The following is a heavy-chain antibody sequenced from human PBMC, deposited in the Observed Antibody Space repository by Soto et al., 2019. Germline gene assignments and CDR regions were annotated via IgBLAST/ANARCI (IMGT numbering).Heavy chain of an antibody. CDR3: ARAVYGSGSYQFDY. CDR2: IYHSGST. V-gene: IGHV4-4*02. Sequence: SETLSLTCAVSGGSISSSNWWSWVRQPPGKGLEWIGEIYHSGSTNYNPSLKSRVTISVDKSKNQFSLRLSSVTAADTAVYYCARAVYGSGSYQFDYWGQGTLVTVSS. J-gene: IGHJ4*02. D-gene: IGHD3-10*01. CDR1: GGSISSSNW.